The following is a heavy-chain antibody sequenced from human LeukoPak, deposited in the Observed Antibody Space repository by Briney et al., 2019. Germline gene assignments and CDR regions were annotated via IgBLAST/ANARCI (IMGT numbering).Heavy chain of an antibody. V-gene: IGHV3-33*01. J-gene: IGHJ4*02. CDR3: ARSDWFDY. D-gene: IGHD3-9*01. CDR2: IWYDGSNK. CDR1: GFTFSSYG. Sequence: PGGSLRLSCAASGFTFSSYGMHWVRQAPGKGLEWVAVIWYDGSNKYYADSVKGRFTISRDNAKNTVYLQMNSLRAEDTAVYYCARSDWFDYWGQGTLVTVSS.